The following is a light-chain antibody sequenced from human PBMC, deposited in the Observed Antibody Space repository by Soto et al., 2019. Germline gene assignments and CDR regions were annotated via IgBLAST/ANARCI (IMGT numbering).Light chain of an antibody. Sequence: EIVLTQSPATLSLAPGERAILSCRASQNVRFYLAWYQQKPGQTPRLLIYDASKRASGIPARFSGSGSGTDFALTISSLEPEDFAVYYCQQRTNWSWTFGRGTKVEVK. CDR2: DAS. J-gene: IGKJ1*01. V-gene: IGKV3-11*01. CDR1: QNVRFY. CDR3: QQRTNWSWT.